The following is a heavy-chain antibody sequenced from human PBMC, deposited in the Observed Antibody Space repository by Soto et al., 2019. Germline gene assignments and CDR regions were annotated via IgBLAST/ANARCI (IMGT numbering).Heavy chain of an antibody. CDR1: GAPFSGYY. V-gene: IGHV4-34*02. Sequence: QVQLQQWGAGLPKPSETLSLTCAVYGAPFSGYYWTWIRQPPGKGLEWIGEINHTGSTKYNPSLKSRVTISHDTSKNQFSLSLRSVTAADTAVYYCARGREIFGAVTPFEYWGQGTQVAVSS. CDR3: ARGREIFGAVTPFEY. CDR2: INHTGST. J-gene: IGHJ4*02. D-gene: IGHD3-3*01.